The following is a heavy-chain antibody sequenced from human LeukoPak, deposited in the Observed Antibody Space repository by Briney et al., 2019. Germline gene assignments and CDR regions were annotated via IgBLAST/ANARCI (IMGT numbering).Heavy chain of an antibody. J-gene: IGHJ4*02. V-gene: IGHV3-23*01. CDR3: AALNWKGTAVPFDY. CDR1: GFTFSSYA. Sequence: GGSLRLSCAASGFTFSSYAMSWVRQAPGKGLEWVSAISGSGGSTYYADSVKGRFTISRDNSKNTLYLQMNSLRAGDTAVYYCAALNWKGTAVPFDYWGQGTLVTVSS. D-gene: IGHD1-1*01. CDR2: ISGSGGST.